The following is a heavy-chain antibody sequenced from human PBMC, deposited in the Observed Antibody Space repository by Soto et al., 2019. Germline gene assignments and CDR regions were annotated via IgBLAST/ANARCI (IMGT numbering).Heavy chain of an antibody. CDR3: ARREDDYDSWFVP. CDR1: GYTSTSYG. Sequence: ASVKVSCKASGYTSTSYGISWVRQAPGQGLEWMGWISAYNGNTNYAQKLQGRVTMTTDTSTSTAYMQLRSLRSDDTAVYYSARREDDYDSWFVPWGQGTLVTVSS. CDR2: ISAYNGNT. J-gene: IGHJ5*02. D-gene: IGHD5-12*01. V-gene: IGHV1-18*01.